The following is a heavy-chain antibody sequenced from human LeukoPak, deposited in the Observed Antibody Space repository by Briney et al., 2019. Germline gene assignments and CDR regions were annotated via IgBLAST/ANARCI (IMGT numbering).Heavy chain of an antibody. J-gene: IGHJ1*01. V-gene: IGHV3-48*03. D-gene: IGHD3-10*01. Sequence: GGSLRLSCAASGFTFSSYEMNWVRQAPGKGLEXXXXXXXSGSTIYYADSVKGRFTISRDNAKNSLYLQMNSLRAEDTAVYYCARDSDRYGSGSYYNVVYFQHWGQGTLVTVSS. CDR1: GFTFSSYE. CDR2: XXXSGSTI. CDR3: ARDSDRYGSGSYYNVVYFQH.